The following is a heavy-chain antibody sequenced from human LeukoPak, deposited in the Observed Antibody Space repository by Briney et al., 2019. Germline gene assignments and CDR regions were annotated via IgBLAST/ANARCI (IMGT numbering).Heavy chain of an antibody. D-gene: IGHD3-22*01. J-gene: IGHJ1*01. CDR1: GGSISSYY. CDR2: IYTSGST. Sequence: SETLSLTCTVSGGSISSYYWSWIRQPAGKGLEWIGRIYTSGSTNYNPSLKSRVTMSVDTSKNQFSLKLSSVTAADTAVYYCARVNYYDSSGYYFAGPRAGFQHWGQGTLVTVSS. V-gene: IGHV4-4*07. CDR3: ARVNYYDSSGYYFAGPRAGFQH.